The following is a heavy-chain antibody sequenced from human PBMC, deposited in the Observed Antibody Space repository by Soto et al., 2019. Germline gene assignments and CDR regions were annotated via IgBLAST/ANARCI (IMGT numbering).Heavy chain of an antibody. V-gene: IGHV3-30*02. J-gene: IGHJ4*02. CDR1: GFTFSSYG. CDR2: MWYDGSNK. CDR3: SKDSYYHDTSGYYIFDY. Sequence: PGGSLRLSCAASGFTFSSYGMHWVRQAPGKGLEWVAFMWYDGSNKYYADTVKGRFTISRDNSKNTLYLQMNSLRAEDTAVYYCSKDSYYHDTSGYYIFDYWGQGTLVTVSS. D-gene: IGHD3-22*01.